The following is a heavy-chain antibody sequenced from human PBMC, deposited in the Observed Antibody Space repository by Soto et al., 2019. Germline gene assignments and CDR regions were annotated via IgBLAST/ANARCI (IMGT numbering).Heavy chain of an antibody. J-gene: IGHJ5*02. CDR1: GGSISSYY. CDR2: IYYSGST. CDR3: ARYSGSYDNWFDP. D-gene: IGHD1-26*01. Sequence: SETLSLTCTVSGGSISSYYWSWIRQPPGKGLEWIGYIYYSGSTNYNPSLKSRVTISVDTSKNQFSLKLSSVTAADTAVYYCARYSGSYDNWFDPWGQGTLVTVSS. V-gene: IGHV4-59*01.